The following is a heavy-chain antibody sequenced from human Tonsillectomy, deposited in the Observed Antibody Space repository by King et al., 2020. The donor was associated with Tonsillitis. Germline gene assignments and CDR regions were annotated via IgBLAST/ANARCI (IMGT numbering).Heavy chain of an antibody. Sequence: QLQESGPGVVKPSETLSLTCTVSGVSISSSDHYWAWIRQPPGKGLEWIGYLSYRGAIFYNPSLRRRITISGGTSENRFSLRLTSVTAADTAVYFCAGYVSGSFDYWGQGALVTVSS. CDR2: LSYRGAI. D-gene: IGHD1-26*01. J-gene: IGHJ4*02. CDR3: AGYVSGSFDY. CDR1: GVSISSSDHY. V-gene: IGHV4-39*01.